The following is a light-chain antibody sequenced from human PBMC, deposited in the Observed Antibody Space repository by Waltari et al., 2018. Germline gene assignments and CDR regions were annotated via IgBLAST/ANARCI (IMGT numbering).Light chain of an antibody. CDR3: SSYSGTNTRVI. V-gene: IGLV2-14*03. J-gene: IGLJ2*01. CDR2: DGS. CDR1: SIDIVHYDS. Sequence: QSALTQPASVSGSPGQSISISCTGTSIDIVHYDSVPWYQQQPGKAPKIMILDGSHRASGVSNRFYGYKSGNTASLIISGLQAEDEGDYYCSSYSGTNTRVIFGGGTKLTVL.